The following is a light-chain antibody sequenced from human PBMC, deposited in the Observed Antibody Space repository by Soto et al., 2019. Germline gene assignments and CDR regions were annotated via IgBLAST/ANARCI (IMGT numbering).Light chain of an antibody. CDR2: AAS. CDR1: QNIRTY. CDR3: QQVYSKNT. V-gene: IGKV1-39*01. J-gene: IGKJ4*01. Sequence: DIQMTQSPSSLSASVGDRVTIACRASQNIRTYLNWYQQNPGKAPKLLIYAASNLHSGVPSRFSGSGSGTDFTLNISSLQPEDFATYYCQQVYSKNTFGGGTKVEIK.